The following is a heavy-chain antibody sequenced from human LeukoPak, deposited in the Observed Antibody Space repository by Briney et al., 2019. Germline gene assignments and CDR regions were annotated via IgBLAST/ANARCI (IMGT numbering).Heavy chain of an antibody. J-gene: IGHJ4*02. Sequence: GGSLRLSCATSGFTFNNYNMNWVRQAPGKGLEWVSSISSSSSYIYYADSVKGRFTISRDNAKNSLYLQMNSLRAEDTAVYYCARERITMARGVMDYWGQGTLVTVSS. D-gene: IGHD3-10*01. CDR3: ARERITMARGVMDY. CDR1: GFTFNNYN. CDR2: ISSSSSYI. V-gene: IGHV3-21*01.